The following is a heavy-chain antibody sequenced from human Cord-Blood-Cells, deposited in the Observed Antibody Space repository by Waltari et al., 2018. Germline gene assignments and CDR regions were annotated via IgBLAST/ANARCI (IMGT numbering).Heavy chain of an antibody. V-gene: IGHV4-39*01. CDR2: IYYSGST. Sequence: QLQLQESGPGLVKPSETLSITCTVSGGSISSSRYYWGWLRQPPGKGLEWIGSIYYSGSTYYNPSLKSRVTISVDTSKNQFSLKLSSVTAADTAVYYCARHSGIVGATFDYWGQGTLVTVSS. J-gene: IGHJ4*02. CDR3: ARHSGIVGATFDY. D-gene: IGHD1-26*01. CDR1: GGSISSSRYY.